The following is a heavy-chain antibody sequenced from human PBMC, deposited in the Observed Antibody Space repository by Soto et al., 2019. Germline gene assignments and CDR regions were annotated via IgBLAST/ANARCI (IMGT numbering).Heavy chain of an antibody. V-gene: IGHV4-39*01. J-gene: IGHJ5*02. CDR2: IYFSGST. CDR3: ARHFPLRVVRSTWLDT. D-gene: IGHD3-3*01. Sequence: PSETLSLTCIFSVVSISSSPYYCGWIRQPPWKGLEWIGSIYFSGSTYYSPSLRSRLTMSVDTSKNQLSLKLSSVTAADSAVYYCARHFPLRVVRSTWLDTWGQGTRVTVS. CDR1: VVSISSSPYY.